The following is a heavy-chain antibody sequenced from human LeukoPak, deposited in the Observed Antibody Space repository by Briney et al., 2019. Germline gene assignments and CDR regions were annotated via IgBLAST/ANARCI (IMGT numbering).Heavy chain of an antibody. CDR3: ARGMTVTTSFDY. D-gene: IGHD4-17*01. V-gene: IGHV1-69*05. Sequence: SVKVPCKASGGTFSSYAISWVRQAPGQGLEWMGGIIPIFGTANYAQKFQGRVTITTDESTSTAYLELSSLRSEDTAVYYCARGMTVTTSFDYWGQGTLVTVSS. CDR1: GGTFSSYA. J-gene: IGHJ4*02. CDR2: IIPIFGTA.